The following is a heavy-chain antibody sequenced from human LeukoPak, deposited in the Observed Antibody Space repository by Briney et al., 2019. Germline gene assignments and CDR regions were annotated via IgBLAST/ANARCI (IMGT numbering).Heavy chain of an antibody. CDR1: GGSISTYY. Sequence: PSETLSLTCTVSGGSISTYYWSWIRQPAGKGLEWIGRIYSSGSINYNPSLKSRVTISVDTSKNQFSLKLSSVTAADTAVYYCARANWYYYDSSGYYYGTPFDYWGQGTLVTVSS. CDR2: IYSSGSI. V-gene: IGHV4-4*07. CDR3: ARANWYYYDSSGYYYGTPFDY. D-gene: IGHD3-22*01. J-gene: IGHJ4*02.